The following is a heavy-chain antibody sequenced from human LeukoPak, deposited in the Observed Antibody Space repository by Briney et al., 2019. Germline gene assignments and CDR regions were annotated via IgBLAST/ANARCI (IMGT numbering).Heavy chain of an antibody. CDR2: INTNIGNP. CDR1: GYSFTTYA. J-gene: IGHJ6*02. V-gene: IGHV7-4-1*02. CDR3: ARDIPGMDV. Sequence: ASVKVSCKASGYSFTTYAMSWVRQAPGQGLEWMGWINTNIGNPTYAQGFTGRFVFSLDTSVSTAYLQISSLKAEDTAVYYCARDIPGMDVWGQGTTVTVSS.